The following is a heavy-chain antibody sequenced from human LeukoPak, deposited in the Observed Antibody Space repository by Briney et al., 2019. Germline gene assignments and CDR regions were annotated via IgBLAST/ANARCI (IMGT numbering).Heavy chain of an antibody. D-gene: IGHD1-26*01. CDR3: ARLRSPGDFDY. V-gene: IGHV4-4*02. J-gene: IGHJ4*02. CDR2: IYHSGTT. CDR1: GGSISNNNW. Sequence: SGTLSLTCSVSGGSISNNNWWSWVRQSPGKGLEWIGNIYHSGTTHYNPSLKSRVTISVDTSKNQFSLNLSSVTAADTAVYYCARLRSPGDFDYWGQGTLVTVSS.